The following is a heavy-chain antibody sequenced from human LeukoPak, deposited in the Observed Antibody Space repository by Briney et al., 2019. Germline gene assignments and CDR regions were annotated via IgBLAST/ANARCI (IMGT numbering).Heavy chain of an antibody. D-gene: IGHD3-22*01. Sequence: PGGSLRLSCAASGFTFSSYAMSWVRQAPGKGLEWVSAISGSGGSTYYADSVKGRFTISRDNSKNTLYLQMNGLRAEDTAVYYCAKTEYYYDSSGYPQAYWGQGTLVTVSS. CDR3: AKTEYYYDSSGYPQAY. J-gene: IGHJ4*02. CDR1: GFTFSSYA. CDR2: ISGSGGST. V-gene: IGHV3-23*01.